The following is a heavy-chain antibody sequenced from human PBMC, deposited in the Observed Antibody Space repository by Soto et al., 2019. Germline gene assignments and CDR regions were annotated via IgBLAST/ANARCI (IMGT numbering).Heavy chain of an antibody. CDR3: AAGGPNGPDY. D-gene: IGHD1-1*01. V-gene: IGHV1-58*02. CDR2: IVVGSGNT. CDR1: GFTFTSSA. Sequence: QMQLVQSGPEVKKPGTSVKVSCKASGFTFTSSAMQLVRQARGQRLEWIGWIVVGSGNTNYAQKFQERVTITRDMSTSTAYMELSSLRSEDTAVYYCAAGGPNGPDYWGQGTLVTVSS. J-gene: IGHJ4*02.